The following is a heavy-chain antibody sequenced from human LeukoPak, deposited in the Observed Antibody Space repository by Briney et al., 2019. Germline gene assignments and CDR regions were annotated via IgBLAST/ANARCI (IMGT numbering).Heavy chain of an antibody. V-gene: IGHV3-23*01. J-gene: IGHJ3*02. CDR2: ISGSGGST. CDR3: AKGLVKQPIDAFDI. CDR1: GFTFSNAW. Sequence: PGGSLRLSCAASGFTFSNAWMSWVRQAPGKGLEWVSAISGSGGSTYYADSVKGRFTISRDNSKNTLYLQMNSLRAEDTAVYYCAKGLVKQPIDAFDIWGQGTMVTVSS. D-gene: IGHD3-16*02.